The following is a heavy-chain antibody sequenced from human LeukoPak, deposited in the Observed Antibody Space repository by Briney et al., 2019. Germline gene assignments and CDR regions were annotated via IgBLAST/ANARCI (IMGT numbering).Heavy chain of an antibody. J-gene: IGHJ4*02. CDR3: ARGPAHYNQLKTGGRDGYKYKSERTPFDY. V-gene: IGHV4-34*01. CDR1: GVALCGYY. CDR2: INRSGRP. Sequence: SETLSLTCAVFGVALCGYYWSWIRQPPGEGREWIAGINRSGRPNYNPSLKSRVIISLDTTEHQFSLKLSSVTAADTAVYYCARGPAHYNQLKTGGRDGYKYKSERTPFDYWGQGTLVTVSS. D-gene: IGHD5-24*01.